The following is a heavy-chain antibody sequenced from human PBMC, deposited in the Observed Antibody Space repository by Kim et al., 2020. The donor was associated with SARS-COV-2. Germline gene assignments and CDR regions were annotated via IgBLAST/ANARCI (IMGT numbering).Heavy chain of an antibody. V-gene: IGHV3-30-3*01. J-gene: IGHJ6*02. CDR1: GFTFSSYA. CDR3: ARSYGGTYYYGMDV. D-gene: IGHD2-15*01. CDR2: ISYDGSNK. Sequence: GGSLRLSFAASGFTFSSYAMHWVRQAPGKGLEWVAVISYDGSNKYYADSVKGRFTISRDNSKNTLYLQMNSLRAEDTAVYYCARSYGGTYYYGMDVWGQGTTVTVSS.